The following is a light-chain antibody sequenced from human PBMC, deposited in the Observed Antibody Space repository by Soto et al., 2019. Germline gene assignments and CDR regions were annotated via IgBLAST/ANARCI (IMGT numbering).Light chain of an antibody. CDR1: QGISSF. CDR2: AAS. CDR3: QESYNTLTFT. Sequence: IQLTQTPSSLSASVGDRVTITCRASQGISSFLAWYQQKPGKAPKLLIFAASNLQSGVPSRFSGSGSGTDFTLTISSLQPEDFATYYCQESYNTLTFTLGPGTKVDIK. V-gene: IGKV1-39*01. J-gene: IGKJ3*01.